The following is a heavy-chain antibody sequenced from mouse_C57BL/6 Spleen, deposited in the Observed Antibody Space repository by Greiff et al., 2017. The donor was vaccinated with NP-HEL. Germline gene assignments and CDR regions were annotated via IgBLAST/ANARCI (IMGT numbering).Heavy chain of an antibody. J-gene: IGHJ3*01. CDR1: GYTFPSYW. Sequence: QVQLQQPGAELVKPGASVKLSCKASGYTFPSYWMHWVQQRPGRGLAWIGRLAPISGGPTYNETFKSKATLTVDKPSSPAYLQLSSLTSEDSAVFYSGRQDLGYADWGKGTLVTVSA. CDR2: LAPISGGP. V-gene: IGHV1-72*01. CDR3: GRQDLGYAD.